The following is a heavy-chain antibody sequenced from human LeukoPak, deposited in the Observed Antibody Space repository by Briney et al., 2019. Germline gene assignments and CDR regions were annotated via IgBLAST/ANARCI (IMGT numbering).Heavy chain of an antibody. D-gene: IGHD3-10*01. Sequence: SVKVSRKASGGTFSSYAISWVRQAPGQGLEWMGGIIPIFGTANYAQKFQGRVTITADESTSTAYMELSSLRSEDTAVYYCARGGSGSYYPGYYFDYWGQGTLVTVSS. J-gene: IGHJ4*02. V-gene: IGHV1-69*13. CDR1: GGTFSSYA. CDR3: ARGGSGSYYPGYYFDY. CDR2: IIPIFGTA.